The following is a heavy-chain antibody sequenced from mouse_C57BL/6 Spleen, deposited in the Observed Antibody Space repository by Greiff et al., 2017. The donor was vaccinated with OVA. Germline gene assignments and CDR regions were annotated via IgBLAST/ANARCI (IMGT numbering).Heavy chain of an antibody. Sequence: VQLKESGPELVKPGDSVKISCKASGYSFTGYFMNWVMQSHGKSLEWIGRINPYNGDTFYNQKFKGKATLTVDKSSSTAHMELRSLTSEDSAVYYCARRVHYYGSSWAMDYWGQGTSVTVSS. CDR2: INPYNGDT. J-gene: IGHJ4*01. CDR3: ARRVHYYGSSWAMDY. D-gene: IGHD1-1*01. V-gene: IGHV1-20*01. CDR1: GYSFTGYF.